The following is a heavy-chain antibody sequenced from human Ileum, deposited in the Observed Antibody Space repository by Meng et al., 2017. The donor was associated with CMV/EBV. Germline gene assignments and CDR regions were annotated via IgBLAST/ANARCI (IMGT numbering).Heavy chain of an antibody. Sequence: KVSCKASGGTVSNSAIIWVRQAPGQGLEWMGGSIPIFATTNYAQKFQGRVTITTDESTSTTYIELSSLRSEDTAVYYCARGSLFSSGPFGQGTLVTVSS. CDR1: GGTVSNSA. CDR2: SIPIFATT. D-gene: IGHD6-19*01. V-gene: IGHV1-69*05. J-gene: IGHJ5*02. CDR3: ARGSLFSSGP.